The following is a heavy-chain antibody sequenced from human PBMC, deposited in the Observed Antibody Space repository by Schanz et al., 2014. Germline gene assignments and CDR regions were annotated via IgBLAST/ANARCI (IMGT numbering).Heavy chain of an antibody. CDR3: ARETTIITGGAFDV. Sequence: QVQLVQSGAEVKKPGSSVKVSCKASGGTFSSSTLTWVRQAPGQGLEWMGIINPSGGSTSYAQKFQGRLIMTTDTSTTTVYMELRGLRSDDTAVYYCARETTIITGGAFDVWGQGTMVAVSS. CDR1: GGTFSSST. CDR2: INPSGGST. J-gene: IGHJ3*01. V-gene: IGHV1-46*01. D-gene: IGHD3-9*01.